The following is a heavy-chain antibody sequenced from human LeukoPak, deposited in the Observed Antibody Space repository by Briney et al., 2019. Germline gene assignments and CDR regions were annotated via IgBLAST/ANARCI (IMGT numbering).Heavy chain of an antibody. J-gene: IGHJ3*02. CDR3: ARDHDDAFDI. Sequence: VWVSRINSDGSSTSYADSVKGRFTISRDNAKNTLYLQMNSLRAEDTAVYYCARDHDDAFDIWGQGTMVTVSS. V-gene: IGHV3-74*01. CDR2: INSDGSST.